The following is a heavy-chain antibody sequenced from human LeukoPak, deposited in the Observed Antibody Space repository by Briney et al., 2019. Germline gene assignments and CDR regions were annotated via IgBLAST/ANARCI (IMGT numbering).Heavy chain of an antibody. J-gene: IGHJ4*02. CDR3: ARWAGGNEPVASFDY. Sequence: ASVKVSCKPTGYSFTAYFIFWMRQAPGQGLECMGWIYNGATKYAQRFQSRVTMTRDTSISTAYMELSRLRSDDTATYYCARWAGGNEPVASFDYWGQGTLVTVSS. D-gene: IGHD1-14*01. CDR2: IYNGAT. V-gene: IGHV1-2*02. CDR1: GYSFTAYF.